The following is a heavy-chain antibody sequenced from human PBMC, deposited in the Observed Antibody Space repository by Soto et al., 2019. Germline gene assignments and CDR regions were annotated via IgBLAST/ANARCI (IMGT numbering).Heavy chain of an antibody. CDR3: ARDHSGYSNHYYGMDV. V-gene: IGHV3-53*01. D-gene: IGHD4-4*01. CDR1: GFTVSSNY. J-gene: IGHJ6*02. Sequence: GGSLRLSCAASGFTVSSNYMSWVRQAPGKGLEWVSVIYSGGSTYYADSVKGRFTISRGNSKNTLYLQMNSLRAEDTAVYYCARDHSGYSNHYYGMDVWGQGTTVTVSS. CDR2: IYSGGST.